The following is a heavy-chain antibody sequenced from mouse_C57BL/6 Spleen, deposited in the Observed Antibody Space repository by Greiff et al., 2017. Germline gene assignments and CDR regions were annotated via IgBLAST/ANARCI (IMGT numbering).Heavy chain of an antibody. CDR1: GYTFTDYN. D-gene: IGHD2-4*01. CDR3: ARRPIYYDYDAGGYFDY. V-gene: IGHV1-22*01. J-gene: IGHJ2*01. Sequence: VQLQQSGPELVKPGASVKMSCKASGYTFTDYNMHWVKQSHGKSLEWIGYINPNNGGTSYNQKFKGKATLTVNKSSSTAYMELRSLTSEDSAVYYCARRPIYYDYDAGGYFDYWCQGTTLTVSS. CDR2: INPNNGGT.